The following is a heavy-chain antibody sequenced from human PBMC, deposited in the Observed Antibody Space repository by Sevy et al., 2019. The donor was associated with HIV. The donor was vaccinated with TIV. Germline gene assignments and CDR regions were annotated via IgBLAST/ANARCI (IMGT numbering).Heavy chain of an antibody. V-gene: IGHV3-11*01. D-gene: IGHD3-22*01. J-gene: IGHJ4*02. Sequence: GVSLRLSCAASGFTFSDYYMSWIRQAPGKGLEWVSYISSSGSTIYYADSVKGRFTISRDNAKNSLYLQMNSLRAEDTAVYYCARGAYDSSGSYYFDYWGQGTLVTVSS. CDR1: GFTFSDYY. CDR2: ISSSGSTI. CDR3: ARGAYDSSGSYYFDY.